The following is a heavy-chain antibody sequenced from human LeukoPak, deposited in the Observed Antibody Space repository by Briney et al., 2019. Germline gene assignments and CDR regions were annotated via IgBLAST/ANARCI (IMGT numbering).Heavy chain of an antibody. J-gene: IGHJ4*02. D-gene: IGHD1-26*01. Sequence: GGSLRLSCAASGFTFSSYGMTWVRQAPGKGLEWVSIISGGGDDTYYADSVKGRFTIPRDNSKNTVYLQMNSLRAEDTAVYYCAKISPSGSYYFDYWGQGTLVTVSS. V-gene: IGHV3-23*01. CDR3: AKISPSGSYYFDY. CDR1: GFTFSSYG. CDR2: ISGGGDDT.